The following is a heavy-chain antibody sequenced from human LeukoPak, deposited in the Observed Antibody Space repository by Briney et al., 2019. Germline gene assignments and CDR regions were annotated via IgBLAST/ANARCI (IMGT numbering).Heavy chain of an antibody. V-gene: IGHV3-33*01. CDR3: AREKGYYGSGSYYDY. Sequence: GGSLTLSCAASGLTFSSYGMHWVRQAPGKGLEWVAVIWYDGSNKYYADSVKGRFTISRDNSKNTLYLQMNSLRAEDTAVYYCAREKGYYGSGSYYDYWGQGTLVTVSS. CDR2: IWYDGSNK. J-gene: IGHJ4*02. CDR1: GLTFSSYG. D-gene: IGHD3-10*01.